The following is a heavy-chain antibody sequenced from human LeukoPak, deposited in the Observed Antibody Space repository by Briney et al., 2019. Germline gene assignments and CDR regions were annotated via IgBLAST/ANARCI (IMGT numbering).Heavy chain of an antibody. Sequence: AGGSLRLSCAASGFTFSSYWMSWVRQAPGKGLEWVANIKQDGSEKYYVDSVKGRFSISRDNAKNSLHLQMNSLRAEDTAVYYCARDHTVDGLVFDYWGQGILVTVSS. J-gene: IGHJ4*02. CDR3: ARDHTVDGLVFDY. CDR1: GFTFSSYW. D-gene: IGHD6-19*01. CDR2: IKQDGSEK. V-gene: IGHV3-7*03.